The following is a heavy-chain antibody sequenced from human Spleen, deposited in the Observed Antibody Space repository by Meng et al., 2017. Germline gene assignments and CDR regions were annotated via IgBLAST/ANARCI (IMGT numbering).Heavy chain of an antibody. CDR1: GFTFSTYA. CDR3: AKNRPGIAVVEGMDV. CDR2: ISGSGGST. D-gene: IGHD6-19*01. V-gene: IGHV3-23*01. Sequence: GESLKISCAASGFTFSTYAMSWVRQAPGKGLEWVSAISGSGGSTYYAGSVKGRFTISRDNSKNTLYLQMNSLRAEDTAVYYCAKNRPGIAVVEGMDVWGQGTTVTVSS. J-gene: IGHJ6*02.